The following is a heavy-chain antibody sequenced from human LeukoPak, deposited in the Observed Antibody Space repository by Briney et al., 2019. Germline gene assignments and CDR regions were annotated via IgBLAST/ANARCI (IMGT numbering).Heavy chain of an antibody. D-gene: IGHD1-14*01. V-gene: IGHV3-53*01. CDR2: IYNGGST. Sequence: PGGSLRLSCAASGFTVSSNYMSWVRQAPGKGLEWVSVIYNGGSTYYADSVKGRFTISRDNSKNTLYLQMNSLRAEDTAVYYCARDFTGHFDYWGQGTLVTVSS. CDR1: GFTVSSNY. CDR3: ARDFTGHFDY. J-gene: IGHJ4*02.